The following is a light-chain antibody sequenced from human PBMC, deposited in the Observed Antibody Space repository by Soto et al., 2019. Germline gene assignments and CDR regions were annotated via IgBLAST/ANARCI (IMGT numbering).Light chain of an antibody. CDR2: AAS. Sequence: DIQLTQSPSFLSASVGDRVTITCRASQGLSSDLAWYQQKPEKAPKLLIYAASTLQSGGPSRFSGSGSRTEFTLTISSLQPEDFATYYCQQLNSYPLPFGQGTRLEIK. V-gene: IGKV1-9*01. CDR3: QQLNSYPLP. CDR1: QGLSSD. J-gene: IGKJ5*01.